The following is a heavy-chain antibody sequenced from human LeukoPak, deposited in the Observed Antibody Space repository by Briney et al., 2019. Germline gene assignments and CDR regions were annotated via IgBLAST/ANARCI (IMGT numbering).Heavy chain of an antibody. V-gene: IGHV3-7*01. D-gene: IGHD3-22*01. CDR3: ARVALDYDSSGYYYCRAFDI. J-gene: IGHJ3*02. CDR2: IKQDGSEK. CDR1: GFMISNS. Sequence: AGGSLRLSCAGSGFMISNSMNWVRQAPGKGLEWVANIKQDGSEKYYVDSVKGRFTISRDNAKNSLYLQMNSLRAEDTAVYYCARVALDYDSSGYYYCRAFDIWGQGTMVTVSS.